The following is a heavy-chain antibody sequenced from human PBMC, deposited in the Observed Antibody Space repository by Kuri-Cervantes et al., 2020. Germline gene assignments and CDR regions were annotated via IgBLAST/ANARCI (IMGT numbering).Heavy chain of an antibody. Sequence: GGSLRLSCAASGFTFSSYGMHWVRQAPGKGLEWVSYISSSGSTIYYADSVKGRFTISRDNAKNSLYLQMNSLRAEDTAVYYCARDSGPQYDYWGQGTLVTVSS. CDR1: GFTFSSYG. J-gene: IGHJ4*02. D-gene: IGHD4-11*01. V-gene: IGHV3-48*04. CDR3: ARDSGPQYDY. CDR2: ISSSGSTI.